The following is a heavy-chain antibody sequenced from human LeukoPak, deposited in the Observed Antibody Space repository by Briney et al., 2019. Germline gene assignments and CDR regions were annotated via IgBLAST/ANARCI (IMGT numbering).Heavy chain of an antibody. D-gene: IGHD4-11*01. CDR2: ISTNGGDT. CDR1: GFSFRKYA. CDR3: SRESTVIDAFDI. V-gene: IGHV3-64*01. J-gene: IGHJ3*02. Sequence: GVSLRLSCAASGFSFRKYAMHWVRQAPGKGLESVSGISTNGGDTYHANSVKDRFTISRDNSKNTLYLQMGSLRTEDMAVYYCSRESTVIDAFDIWGQGTMVTVSS.